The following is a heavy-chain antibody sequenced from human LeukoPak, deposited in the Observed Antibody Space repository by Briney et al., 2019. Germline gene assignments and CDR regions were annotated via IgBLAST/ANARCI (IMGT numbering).Heavy chain of an antibody. CDR1: GYSFTSYW. J-gene: IGHJ6*02. CDR2: IYPGDSDT. Sequence: GESLKISCKGSGYSFTSYWIGWVRQMPGKGLEWMGNIYPGDSDTRYSPSFQGQVTISADKSISTAYLQWSSLKASDTAMYYCARSNTAMSDYYYGMDVWGQGTTVTVSS. D-gene: IGHD5-18*01. CDR3: ARSNTAMSDYYYGMDV. V-gene: IGHV5-51*01.